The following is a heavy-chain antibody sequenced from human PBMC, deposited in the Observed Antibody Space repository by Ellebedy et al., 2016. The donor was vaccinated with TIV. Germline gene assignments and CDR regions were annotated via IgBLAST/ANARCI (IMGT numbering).Heavy chain of an antibody. D-gene: IGHD5-12*01. CDR1: GGSIINFY. V-gene: IGHV4-59*08. J-gene: IGHJ4*02. CDR2: VYYSGST. Sequence: MPAETLSLTCTVSGGSIINFYWSWIRQAPGKEPEWIGSVYYSGSTNYSPSLKSRLNISVDTSKMKFSLRLTSVTAADTATYYCARCGYSGYDYGVVYSFDLWGQGTRVTVSS. CDR3: ARCGYSGYDYGVVYSFDL.